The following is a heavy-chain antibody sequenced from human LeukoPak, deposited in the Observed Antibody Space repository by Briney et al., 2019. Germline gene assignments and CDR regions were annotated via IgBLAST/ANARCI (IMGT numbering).Heavy chain of an antibody. CDR2: ISGSGDGT. Sequence: QTGGSLRLSCVASGFRFGDFAMSWVRLAPGKGLEWVSSISGSGDGTYYADSVKGRFTISRDNSRNTMYLQTNSLRAEDTALYYCAKQEGWELGDCYFDYWGQGTLVTVSS. J-gene: IGHJ4*02. CDR3: AKQEGWELGDCYFDY. CDR1: GFRFGDFA. V-gene: IGHV3-23*01. D-gene: IGHD1-26*01.